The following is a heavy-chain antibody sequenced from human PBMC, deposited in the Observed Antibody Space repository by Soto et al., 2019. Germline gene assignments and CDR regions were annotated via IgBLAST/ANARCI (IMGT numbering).Heavy chain of an antibody. D-gene: IGHD6-6*01. CDR2: INAGNGNT. CDR3: ARVPDPYSSSRYYYYYYGMDV. CDR1: GYTFTSYA. Sequence: ASVKVSCKASGYTFTSYAMHWVRQAPGQRLEWMGWINAGNGNTKYSQKFQGRVTITRDTSASTAYMELSSLRSEDTAVYYCARVPDPYSSSRYYYYYYGMDVWGQGTTVTVSS. V-gene: IGHV1-3*01. J-gene: IGHJ6*02.